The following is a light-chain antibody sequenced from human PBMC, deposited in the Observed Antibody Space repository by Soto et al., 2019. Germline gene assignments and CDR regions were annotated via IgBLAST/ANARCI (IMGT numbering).Light chain of an antibody. CDR2: DAS. J-gene: IGKJ4*01. CDR3: QQRSNWRGT. Sequence: EIVLTQSPATLSLSPGERATLSCRASQSLSKYLAWYQQKPGQAPRLLIYDASNRATGIPARFSGSRSGTDFTLTISSLEPEDFAVYYCQQRSNWRGTFGGGTKVEI. V-gene: IGKV3-11*01. CDR1: QSLSKY.